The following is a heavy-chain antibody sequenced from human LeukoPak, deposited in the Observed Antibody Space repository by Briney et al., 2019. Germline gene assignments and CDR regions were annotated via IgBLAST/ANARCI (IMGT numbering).Heavy chain of an antibody. Sequence: GRSLRLSCAASGFTFSSHAMHWVRQAPGKGLEWVAVISYDGSNKYYADSVKGRFTISRDNSKNTLYLQMNSLRAEDTAVYYCARDLQSMVSGDLIFWGQGTMVTVSS. J-gene: IGHJ3*01. V-gene: IGHV3-30-3*01. D-gene: IGHD2-21*01. CDR3: ARDLQSMVSGDLIF. CDR1: GFTFSSHA. CDR2: ISYDGSNK.